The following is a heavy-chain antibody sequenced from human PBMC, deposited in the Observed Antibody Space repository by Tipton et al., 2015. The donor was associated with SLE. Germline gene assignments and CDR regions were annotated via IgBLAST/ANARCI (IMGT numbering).Heavy chain of an antibody. Sequence: SLRLSCTASGFFFSDTYMTWVRQAPGKGLEWVANIRQDGSDTHYADSVKGRFTISRDNAKNSLFLQMNSLRDEDTAVYYCPGGSGWLSEFWGQGTLVTVSS. D-gene: IGHD6-19*01. J-gene: IGHJ4*02. CDR2: IRQDGSDT. V-gene: IGHV3-7*03. CDR1: GFFFSDTY. CDR3: PGGSGWLSEF.